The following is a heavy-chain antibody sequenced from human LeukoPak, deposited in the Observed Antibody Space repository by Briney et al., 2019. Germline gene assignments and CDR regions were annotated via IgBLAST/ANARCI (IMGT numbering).Heavy chain of an antibody. CDR1: GFTVGSNY. Sequence: PGGSLRLSRAASGFTVGSNYMNWVRQAPGKGLEWVSVIDSGDRTYYADSVKGRFTISRDNSKNTLYLQMNSLRAEDTAVYYCARDRRVRGVMWNSKSDGFDIWGHGTMVTVSS. D-gene: IGHD3-10*01. CDR2: IDSGDRT. J-gene: IGHJ3*02. CDR3: ARDRRVRGVMWNSKSDGFDI. V-gene: IGHV3-66*01.